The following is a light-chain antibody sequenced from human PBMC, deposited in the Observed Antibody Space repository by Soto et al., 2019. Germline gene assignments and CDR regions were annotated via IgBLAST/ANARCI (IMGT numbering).Light chain of an antibody. J-gene: IGKJ4*01. CDR1: RSVSSW. CDR2: KTS. CDR3: QQYNSYPLT. Sequence: DIQMTQSPSTLSASVGDRFTITCRASRSVSSWLAWYQQKPGEAPKLLIYKTSSLESGVPSRFSGSGSGTEFTLTISSLQPDDFATYYCQQYNSYPLTFGGGTKVDIK. V-gene: IGKV1-5*03.